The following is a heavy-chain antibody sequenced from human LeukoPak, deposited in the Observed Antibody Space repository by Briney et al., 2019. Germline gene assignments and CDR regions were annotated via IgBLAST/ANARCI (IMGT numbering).Heavy chain of an antibody. Sequence: ASVKVSCKASGYTFTGYYMHWVRQAPGQGLEWMGWINPNSGGTNYAQKFQGRVTMTRDTSISTAYMELSRLRSDDTAVYYCAKDQDSSGYYYVRRGEFDYWGQGTLVTVSS. V-gene: IGHV1-2*02. J-gene: IGHJ4*02. CDR1: GYTFTGYY. CDR3: AKDQDSSGYYYVRRGEFDY. CDR2: INPNSGGT. D-gene: IGHD3-22*01.